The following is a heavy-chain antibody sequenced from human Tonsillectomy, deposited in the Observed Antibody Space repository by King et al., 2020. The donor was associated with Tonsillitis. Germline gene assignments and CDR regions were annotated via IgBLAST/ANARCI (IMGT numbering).Heavy chain of an antibody. V-gene: IGHV1-2*02. CDR3: ARGITIFGVVIMSYFDY. J-gene: IGHJ4*02. CDR2: IIPNSGGT. Sequence: GQLVQSGAEVKKPGASVKVSCKASGYTFTGYYMHWVRQAPGQGLEWMGWIIPNSGGTNYAQKFQGRVTMTRDTSISTAYMELSRLRSDDTAVYYCARGITIFGVVIMSYFDYWGQGTLATVSS. CDR1: GYTFTGYY. D-gene: IGHD3-3*01.